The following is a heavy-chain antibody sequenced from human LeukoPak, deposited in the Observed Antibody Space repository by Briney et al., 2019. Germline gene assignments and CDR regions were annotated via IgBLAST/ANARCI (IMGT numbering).Heavy chain of an antibody. CDR2: GGDRGGT. D-gene: IGHD2-8*01. CDR3: AKNGQSGFSFDP. J-gene: IGHJ5*02. CDR1: GGSISSGGYS. Sequence: PSETLSLTCAVSGGSISSGGYSWSWIRQPPGKGLEWIGEGGDRGGTKFNPSLKGRATISADTSKNQFSLKLFSVTAADTAVYYCAKNGQSGFSFDPWGQGTLVTVSS. V-gene: IGHV4-39*07.